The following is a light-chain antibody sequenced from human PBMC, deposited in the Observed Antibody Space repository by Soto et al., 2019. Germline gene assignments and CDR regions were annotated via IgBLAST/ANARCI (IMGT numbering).Light chain of an antibody. V-gene: IGKV3D-20*02. CDR2: ETS. Sequence: EIVLTQSPGTLSLSPGERATLSCRASQSVRDSHLAWYQQKPGQAPSLLIYETSSRATGIPDRFRGSGSGTEFTLTISSVEPEDFGVYYCQQLSDWPPITFGQGTRLDNK. J-gene: IGKJ5*01. CDR1: QSVRDSH. CDR3: QQLSDWPPIT.